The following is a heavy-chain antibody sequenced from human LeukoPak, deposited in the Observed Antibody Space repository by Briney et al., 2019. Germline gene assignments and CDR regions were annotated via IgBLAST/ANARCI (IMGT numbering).Heavy chain of an antibody. J-gene: IGHJ3*02. CDR2: IYSSGST. CDR1: GGSISSYY. Sequence: SETLSLTCIVSGGSISSYYWSWIRQPPGKGLEWIGYIYSSGSTNSNPSLRSRVTISVDTSKSQFSLKMTSVTAADTAVYYCARQGSGGRAFDIWGQGTMVTVSS. CDR3: ARQGSGGRAFDI. D-gene: IGHD1-26*01. V-gene: IGHV4-59*08.